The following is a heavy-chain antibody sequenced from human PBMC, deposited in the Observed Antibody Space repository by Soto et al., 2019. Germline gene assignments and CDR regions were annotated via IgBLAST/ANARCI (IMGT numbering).Heavy chain of an antibody. Sequence: SVKVSCKASGGTFSSYTISWVRQAPGQGLEWMGRIIPILGIANYAQKFQGRVTITADKSTSTAYMELSSLRSEDTAVYYCARQDRNFRAFDIWGQGTMVTVSS. CDR2: IIPILGIA. V-gene: IGHV1-69*02. CDR1: GGTFSSYT. CDR3: ARQDRNFRAFDI. J-gene: IGHJ3*02.